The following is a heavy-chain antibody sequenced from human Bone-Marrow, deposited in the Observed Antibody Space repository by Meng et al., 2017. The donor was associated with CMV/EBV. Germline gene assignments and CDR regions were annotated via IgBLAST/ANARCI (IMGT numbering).Heavy chain of an antibody. V-gene: IGHV1-69*10. Sequence: SVKVSCKASGYTFTSYGISWVRQAPGQGLEWMGGIRPILTRTDYAQKFQGRVTINADKITSTVYMELGNLRSEDTAVYYCVKWIFGMAIGNFAMDVWGQGTTVTVSS. CDR3: VKWIFGMAIGNFAMDV. CDR2: IRPILTRT. J-gene: IGHJ6*02. D-gene: IGHD3-3*01. CDR1: GYTFTSYG.